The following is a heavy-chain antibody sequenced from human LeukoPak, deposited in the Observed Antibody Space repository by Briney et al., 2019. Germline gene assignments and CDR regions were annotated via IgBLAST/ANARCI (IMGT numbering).Heavy chain of an antibody. CDR2: IWYDGSKK. Sequence: GGSLRLSCAASGFPFSSYGMHWVRQAPGKGLEWVAVIWYDGSKKYYGDSVKGRFTISRDNSKNTLYLQMNSLRAEDTAVYFCARGLRYSSGWYYFDYWGQGTLVTVSS. J-gene: IGHJ4*02. D-gene: IGHD6-19*01. CDR1: GFPFSSYG. CDR3: ARGLRYSSGWYYFDY. V-gene: IGHV3-33*01.